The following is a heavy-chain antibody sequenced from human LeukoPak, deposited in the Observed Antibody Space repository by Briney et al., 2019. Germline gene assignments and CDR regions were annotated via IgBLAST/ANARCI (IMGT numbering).Heavy chain of an antibody. J-gene: IGHJ3*02. CDR1: GFTVSSNY. V-gene: IGHV3-53*01. Sequence: GGSLRLSCAASGFTVSSNYMSWVRQAPGKGLEWVSVIYSGGSTYYADSVKGRFTISRDNSKNTLYLQMNGLRAEDTAVYYCARLGYCSGGSCIDAFDIWGQGTMVTV. D-gene: IGHD2-15*01. CDR3: ARLGYCSGGSCIDAFDI. CDR2: IYSGGST.